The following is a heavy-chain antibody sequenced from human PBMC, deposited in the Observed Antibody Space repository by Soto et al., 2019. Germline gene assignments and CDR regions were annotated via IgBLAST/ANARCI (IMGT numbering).Heavy chain of an antibody. J-gene: IGHJ4*02. CDR3: ARDTCYILGFDY. D-gene: IGHD2-2*02. Sequence: QVYLVESGGGVVQPGRSLRLSCAASGFTFNNYNMHWVRQAPGKGLEWVARISYDGSNKNYPDSVKGRFIISRDNSENTLYLQMNSLRLEDTAVYYCARDTCYILGFDYWGQGSLVTVSS. CDR1: GFTFNNYN. CDR2: ISYDGSNK. V-gene: IGHV3-30*03.